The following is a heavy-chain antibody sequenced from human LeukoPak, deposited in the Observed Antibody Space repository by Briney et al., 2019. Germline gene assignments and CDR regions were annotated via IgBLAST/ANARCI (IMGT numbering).Heavy chain of an antibody. V-gene: IGHV4-30-4*08. Sequence: ESSQTLSLTCTVSGGSISSGDYYWSWIRQPPGKGLEWIGYIYYSGSTYYNPSLKSRVTISVDTSKNQFSLKLSSVTAADTAVYYCARGEILTGSTLDVWGKGTTVTVSS. J-gene: IGHJ6*04. CDR2: IYYSGST. CDR1: GGSISSGDYY. CDR3: ARGEILTGSTLDV. D-gene: IGHD3-9*01.